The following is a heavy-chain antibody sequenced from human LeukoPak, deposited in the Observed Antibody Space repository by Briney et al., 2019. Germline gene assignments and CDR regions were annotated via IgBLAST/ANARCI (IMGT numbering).Heavy chain of an antibody. D-gene: IGHD5-12*01. CDR1: GFTFSNYW. Sequence: AGGSLRLSCAASGFTFSNYWMSWVRQAPGKGLEWVANINQGGSEKYYLNSVKGRFTISRDNAKNSLYLQMNSLRTDDTAIYYCVRDDSGYDYWGQGTLVTVSS. CDR2: INQGGSEK. J-gene: IGHJ4*02. V-gene: IGHV3-7*05. CDR3: VRDDSGYDY.